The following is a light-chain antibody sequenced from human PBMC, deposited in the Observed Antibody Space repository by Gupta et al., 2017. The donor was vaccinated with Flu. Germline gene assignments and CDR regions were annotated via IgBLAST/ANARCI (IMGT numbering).Light chain of an antibody. J-gene: IGKJ2*01. Sequence: DIVMTQSPLSLPVTPGEPASISCRSSQSLIHNNGYNYLDWYLQKPGQSPQLLIYLGSHRASGVPDRFSGSESGTDFTLKISRVEAEDVGVYYCRQALQTPYTFGQGTKMEIK. CDR1: QSLIHNNGYNY. CDR2: LGS. V-gene: IGKV2-28*01. CDR3: RQALQTPYT.